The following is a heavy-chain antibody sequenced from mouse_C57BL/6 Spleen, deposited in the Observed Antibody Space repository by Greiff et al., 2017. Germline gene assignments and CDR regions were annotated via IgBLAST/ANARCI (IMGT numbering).Heavy chain of an antibody. CDR3: ARFLITTLVATN. J-gene: IGHJ2*01. CDR1: GYTFTGYW. D-gene: IGHD1-1*01. Sequence: QVQLQQSGAELMKPGASVKLSCKATGYTFTGYWIEWVKQRPGHGLEWIGEILPGSGSTNYTEKFKGKATFTADTSSNTAYMQLSSLTTEDSAIYYCARFLITTLVATNWGQGTTLTVSS. CDR2: ILPGSGST. V-gene: IGHV1-9*01.